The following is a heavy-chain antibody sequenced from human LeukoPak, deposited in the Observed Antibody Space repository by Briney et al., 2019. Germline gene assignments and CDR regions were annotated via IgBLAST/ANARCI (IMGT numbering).Heavy chain of an antibody. CDR3: ARGGGGVYYYYYYMDV. CDR2: INHSGST. J-gene: IGHJ6*03. CDR1: GGSFSGYY. Sequence: SETLSLTCAVYGGSFSGYYWSWIRQPPGKGLEWIGEINHSGSTNYNPSLKSRVTISVDTSNNQFSLKLSSVTAADTAVYYCARGGGGVYYYYYYMDVWGKGTTVTVSS. V-gene: IGHV4-34*01. D-gene: IGHD2-8*02.